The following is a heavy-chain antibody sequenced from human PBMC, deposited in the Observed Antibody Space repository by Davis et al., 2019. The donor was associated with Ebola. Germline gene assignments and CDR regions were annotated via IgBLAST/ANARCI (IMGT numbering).Heavy chain of an antibody. D-gene: IGHD4-17*01. CDR2: VYLDGST. J-gene: IGHJ6*02. CDR1: GYSITRGYF. CDR3: ARGNYGDYIVLYYYNMDV. Sequence: MPSETLSLTCSVSGYSITRGYFWGWIRQPPGKRLEWIGSVYLDGSTYHSPSLKSRVTVSVDTSKNQFSLKLSSVTAADTAVYYCARGNYGDYIVLYYYNMDVWGQGTTVTVSS. V-gene: IGHV4-38-2*02.